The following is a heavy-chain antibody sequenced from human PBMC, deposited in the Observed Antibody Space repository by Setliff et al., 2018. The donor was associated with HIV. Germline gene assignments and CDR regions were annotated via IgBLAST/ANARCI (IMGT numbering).Heavy chain of an antibody. CDR3: ARAGGGATDQAFDI. V-gene: IGHV1-46*01. CDR2: IDPNGGAT. D-gene: IGHD2-2*01. Sequence: VASVKVSCKAFGYTFTSYFLHWVRQAPGQGLEWLGIIDPNGGATKNAQKLQGSRNVTTDKSTGNLYMELSNLRSDDSAVDYCARAGGGATDQAFDIWGQGTMVTVSS. CDR1: GYTFTSYF. J-gene: IGHJ3*02.